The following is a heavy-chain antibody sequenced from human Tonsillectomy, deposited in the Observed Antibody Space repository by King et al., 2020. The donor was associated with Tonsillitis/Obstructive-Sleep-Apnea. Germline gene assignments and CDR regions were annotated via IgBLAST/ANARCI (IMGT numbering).Heavy chain of an antibody. CDR2: IYPGDSDT. J-gene: IGHJ4*02. CDR1: GSRFPNYW. D-gene: IGHD3-16*01. V-gene: IGHV5-51*03. Sequence: LVPSVAAVPQPGASLTISCQGSGSRFPNYWIGCVRQMPGHGLEWMGIIYPGDSDTRYSPSFQGPVPISADKSISTAYLQWSSLKAADTAREEGARGEERREEADGAGDDGGKGTRGT. CDR3: ARGEERREEADGAGDD.